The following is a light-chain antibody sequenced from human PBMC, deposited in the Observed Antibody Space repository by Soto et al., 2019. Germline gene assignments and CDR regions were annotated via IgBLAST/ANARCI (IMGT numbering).Light chain of an antibody. CDR1: SNDVGGYNY. CDR2: EVT. J-gene: IGLJ2*01. Sequence: QSALTQPPSASGSPGQSVTISCTGTSNDVGGYNYVSWYQQYPGKAPKLMIHEVTKRSSGVPDRFSGSKSGNTASLTVSGLQAEDEAYYYCSSFAGSYILIFGGGTKLTVL. CDR3: SSFAGSYILI. V-gene: IGLV2-8*01.